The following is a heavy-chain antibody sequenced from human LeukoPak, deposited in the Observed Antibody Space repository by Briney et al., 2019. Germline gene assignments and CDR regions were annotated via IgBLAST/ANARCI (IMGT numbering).Heavy chain of an antibody. CDR1: GFTFSDYY. D-gene: IGHD5-12*01. CDR2: ISSSSSYT. Sequence: GGSLRLSCAASGFTFSDYYMSWIRQAPGKGLEWVSYISSSSSYTNYADSVKGRFTISRDNAKNSLYLQMNSLRAEDTAVYYCARGALVATMVGYYFDYWGQGTLVTVSS. V-gene: IGHV3-11*06. CDR3: ARGALVATMVGYYFDY. J-gene: IGHJ4*02.